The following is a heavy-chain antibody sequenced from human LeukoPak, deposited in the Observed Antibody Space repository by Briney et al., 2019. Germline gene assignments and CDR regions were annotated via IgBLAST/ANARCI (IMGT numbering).Heavy chain of an antibody. Sequence: SETLSLTCTVSGGSISSGSYYWSWIRQPAGKGLEWIGRIYTSGSTNYNPSLKSRVTISVDTSKNQFSLKLSSVTAADTAVYYCARARYCSSTSCIDYWGQGTLVTVSS. CDR3: ARARYCSSTSCIDY. V-gene: IGHV4-61*02. J-gene: IGHJ4*02. CDR2: IYTSGST. D-gene: IGHD2-2*01. CDR1: GGSISSGSYY.